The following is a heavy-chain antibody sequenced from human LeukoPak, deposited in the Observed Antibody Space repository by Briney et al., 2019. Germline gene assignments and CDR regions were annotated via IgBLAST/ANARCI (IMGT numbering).Heavy chain of an antibody. CDR1: GFTFSSYA. J-gene: IGHJ4*02. CDR3: AKSPGYSNYAFDY. Sequence: GGSLRLSCAASGFTFSSYAMNWVRQAPGKGLEWVSAISGSVVTAYYADSVKGRFTISRDNSKNTLYLQMNSLRAEDTAVYYCAKSPGYSNYAFDYWGQGTLVTVSS. V-gene: IGHV3-23*01. CDR2: ISGSVVTA. D-gene: IGHD4-11*01.